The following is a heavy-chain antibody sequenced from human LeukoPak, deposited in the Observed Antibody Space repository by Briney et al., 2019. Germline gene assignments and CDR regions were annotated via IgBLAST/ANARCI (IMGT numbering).Heavy chain of an antibody. J-gene: IGHJ6*02. CDR2: ITSSGSTI. CDR3: ARMDYYYGMDV. CDR1: GFTFSSYE. Sequence: GGSLRLSCAASGFTFSSYEMNWVRQAPGKGLEWVSSITSSGSTIYYADSLKGRFTISRDNAKNSLYLQMNSLRAEDAAVYYCARMDYYYGMDVWGQGTTVTVSS. V-gene: IGHV3-48*03.